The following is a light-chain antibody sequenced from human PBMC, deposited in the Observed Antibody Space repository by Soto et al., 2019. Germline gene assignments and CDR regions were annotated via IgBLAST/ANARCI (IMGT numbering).Light chain of an antibody. J-gene: IGLJ2*01. Sequence: QSALSQPPSASGSPGQSVTISCTGTSSDVGGYNYVSWYQQHPGKATKLMIYEVSKRPSGVPDRFSGSKSGNTASLTVSGLQAEDDSDYYCSAYAGSNNVVFGGGTKLTVL. CDR3: SAYAGSNNVV. CDR1: SSDVGGYNY. CDR2: EVS. V-gene: IGLV2-8*01.